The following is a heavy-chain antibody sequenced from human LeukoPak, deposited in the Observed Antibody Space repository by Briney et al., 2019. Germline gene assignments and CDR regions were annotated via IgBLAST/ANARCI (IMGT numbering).Heavy chain of an antibody. J-gene: IGHJ4*02. CDR2: IIPIFGTA. D-gene: IGHD3-22*01. V-gene: IGHV1-69*05. CDR1: GGTFSSYA. CDR3: ARGRGYYDSSGYYPGY. Sequence: SVKVSCKASGGTFSSYAISWVRQAPGQGLEWMGGIIPIFGTANYAQKFQGRVTITTDESTSTAYMEPSSLRSEDTAVYYCARGRGYYDSSGYYPGYWGQGTLVTVSS.